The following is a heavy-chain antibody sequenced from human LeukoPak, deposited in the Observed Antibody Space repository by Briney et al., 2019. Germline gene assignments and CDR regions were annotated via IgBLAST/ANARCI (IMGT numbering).Heavy chain of an antibody. Sequence: GGSLRLSCAASGFXFSSYAMSWVRQAPGKGLQWVSCTRGSGGSTYYADSVKGRFTISRDNSKNTLYLQMNSLRAEDTAVYYCAKGYTYYYDSSGYSPNFDYWGQGTLVTVSS. CDR2: TRGSGGST. CDR3: AKGYTYYYDSSGYSPNFDY. CDR1: GFXFSSYA. D-gene: IGHD3-22*01. V-gene: IGHV3-23*01. J-gene: IGHJ4*02.